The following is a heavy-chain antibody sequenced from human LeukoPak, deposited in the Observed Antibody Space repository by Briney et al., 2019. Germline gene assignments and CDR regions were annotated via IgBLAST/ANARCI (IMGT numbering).Heavy chain of an antibody. CDR2: IYYSGST. CDR3: AINSGYYFDY. Sequence: SETLSLACTVSGGSISSGGYYWSWIRQHPGKGLEWIGYIYYSGSTYYNPSLKSRVTISVDTSKNQFSLKLSSVSAADTAVYYCAINSGYYFDYWGQGTLVTVSS. D-gene: IGHD1-1*01. J-gene: IGHJ4*02. V-gene: IGHV4-31*03. CDR1: GGSISSGGYY.